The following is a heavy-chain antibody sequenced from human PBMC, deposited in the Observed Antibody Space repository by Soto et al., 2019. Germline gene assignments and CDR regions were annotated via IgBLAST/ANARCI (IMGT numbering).Heavy chain of an antibody. Sequence: EVQLVESGGGLVQPGGSLKLSCEASGFMFSAHWMSWVRQDPRKGLEWVATISGGASDKFYVDSVKGRFTISRDDAKNSLYLKMISLRDEDTAVYYCVREDWHRFDHWVQGTLVTVSS. CDR1: GFMFSAHW. J-gene: IGHJ4*02. V-gene: IGHV3-7*01. CDR2: ISGGASDK. CDR3: VREDWHRFDH. D-gene: IGHD2-21*01.